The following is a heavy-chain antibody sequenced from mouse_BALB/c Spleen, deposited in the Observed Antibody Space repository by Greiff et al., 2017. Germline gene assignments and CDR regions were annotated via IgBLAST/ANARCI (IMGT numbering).Heavy chain of an antibody. Sequence: VKLVESGPGLVQPSQSLSITCTVSGFSLTSYGVHWVRQSPGKGLEWLGVIWSGGSTDYNAAFISRLSISKDNSKSQVFFKMNSLQANDTAIYYCARPLLLRHPWFAYWGQGTLVTVSA. D-gene: IGHD1-2*01. V-gene: IGHV2-2*02. CDR1: GFSLTSYG. CDR3: ARPLLLRHPWFAY. CDR2: IWSGGST. J-gene: IGHJ3*01.